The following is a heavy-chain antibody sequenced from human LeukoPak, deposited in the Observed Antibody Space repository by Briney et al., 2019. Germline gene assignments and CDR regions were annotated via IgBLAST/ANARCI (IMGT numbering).Heavy chain of an antibody. V-gene: IGHV5-51*01. CDR2: MYPGDSDT. CDR1: GYTFTNYW. J-gene: IGHJ4*02. Sequence: GESLKISCKASGYTFTNYWNGWVRQMPGKGLEWMGIMYPGDSDTRYSPSFEGQVTISADKSISAPYLQWSSLKASDTAMYYCAASTYGSGAYVGFDSWGQGTLVTVSS. CDR3: AASTYGSGAYVGFDS. D-gene: IGHD3-10*01.